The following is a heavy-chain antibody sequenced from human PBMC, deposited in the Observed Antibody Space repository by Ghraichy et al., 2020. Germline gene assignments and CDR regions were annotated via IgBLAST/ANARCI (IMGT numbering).Heavy chain of an antibody. CDR2: IDPRGTS. CDR1: GDSISNFQ. CDR3: ARDLYDKSGYYFAAFEI. J-gene: IGHJ3*02. V-gene: IGHV4-4*07. D-gene: IGHD3-22*01. Sequence: SETLSLTCSVSGDSISNFQWTWIRQSAGKGLEWIGRIDPRGTSIYNPSLKSRVTMSVDTSMNQFSLTLTSVTAADTAVYYCARDLYDKSGYYFAAFEIWGQGKLVTVSS.